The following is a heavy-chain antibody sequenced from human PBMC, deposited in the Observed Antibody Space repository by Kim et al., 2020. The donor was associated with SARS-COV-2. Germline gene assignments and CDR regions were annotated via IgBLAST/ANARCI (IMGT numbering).Heavy chain of an antibody. Sequence: ASVKVSCKASGDSLRKNAIHWVRQAPGQRLEWMGWINGYSKIQYSQNFQGRVTIIRDTAASTDDMELSTLICEDTAVYYCARDWFDLWGQGTLVIVSS. CDR2: INGYSKI. CDR1: GDSLRKNA. J-gene: IGHJ5*02. V-gene: IGHV1-3*01. CDR3: ARDWFDL.